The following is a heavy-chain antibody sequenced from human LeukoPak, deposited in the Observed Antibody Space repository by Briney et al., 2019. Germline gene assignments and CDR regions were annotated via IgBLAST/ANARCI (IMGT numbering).Heavy chain of an antibody. V-gene: IGHV3-33*06. CDR1: GFTFSSYG. Sequence: PGRSLRLSCAASGFTFSSYGMHWVRQAPGKGLEWVAVIWYDGSNKYYADSVKGRFTISRDNSKNTLYLQMNSLRAEDTAVYYCAKDPNYGSGSYYGYWGQGTLVTVST. D-gene: IGHD3-10*01. J-gene: IGHJ4*02. CDR2: IWYDGSNK. CDR3: AKDPNYGSGSYYGY.